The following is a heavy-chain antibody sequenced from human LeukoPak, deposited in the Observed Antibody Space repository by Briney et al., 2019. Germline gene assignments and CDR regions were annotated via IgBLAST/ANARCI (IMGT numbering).Heavy chain of an antibody. V-gene: IGHV4-30-2*01. J-gene: IGHJ4*02. CDR1: GGSISSGGYS. CDR2: IYHSGST. Sequence: SETLSLTCAVSGGSISSGGYSWSWIRQPPGKGLEWIGYIYHSGSTNYNPSLKSRVTISVDTSKNQFSLKLSSVTAADTAVYYCARGVGDYWGQGTLVTVSS. D-gene: IGHD3-3*01. CDR3: ARGVGDY.